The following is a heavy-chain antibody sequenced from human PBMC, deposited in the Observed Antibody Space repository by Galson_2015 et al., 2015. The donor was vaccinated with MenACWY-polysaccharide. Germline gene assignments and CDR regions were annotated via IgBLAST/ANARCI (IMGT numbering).Heavy chain of an antibody. CDR2: IKTDGSRT. Sequence: SLRLSCAASGFTFSSYWMHWVRQAPGEGLEWVSRIKTDGSRTSSGDSVKGRFTVSRDNDTNTVYQQMNSLRVEDTAVYYCARDRQCGSACSIHYAVDVWGQGTQVTVSS. J-gene: IGHJ3*01. CDR3: ARDRQCGSACSIHYAVDV. V-gene: IGHV3-74*01. D-gene: IGHD2-21*02. CDR1: GFTFSSYW.